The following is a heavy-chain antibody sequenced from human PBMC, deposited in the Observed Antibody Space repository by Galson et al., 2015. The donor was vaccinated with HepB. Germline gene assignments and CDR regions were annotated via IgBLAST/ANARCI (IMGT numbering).Heavy chain of an antibody. V-gene: IGHV4-39*07. J-gene: IGHJ3*02. CDR2: IYYSGST. CDR3: AGAAAAGRGGHDDAFDI. D-gene: IGHD6-13*01. Sequence: SEPLSLTCTVSGGSISSSSYYWGWIRQPPGKGLEWIGSIYYSGSTYYNPSLKSRVTISVDTSKNQFSLKLSSVTAADTAVYYCAGAAAAGRGGHDDAFDIWGQGTMVTVSS. CDR1: GGSISSSSYY.